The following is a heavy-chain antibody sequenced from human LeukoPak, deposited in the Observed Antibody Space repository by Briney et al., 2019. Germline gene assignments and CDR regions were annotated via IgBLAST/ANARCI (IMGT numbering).Heavy chain of an antibody. CDR3: ARDLAWDAFDI. CDR2: IHSSSGSI. J-gene: IGHJ3*02. Sequence: PGESLRLSCAASGFNFTNYNMNWVRQAPGKGLEWVSSIHSSSGSIYYADSLKGRYTISRDNAKNSLYLQMSSLRDEDTAVYYCARDLAWDAFDIWGQGTMVTVSS. CDR1: GFNFTNYN. V-gene: IGHV3-21*01.